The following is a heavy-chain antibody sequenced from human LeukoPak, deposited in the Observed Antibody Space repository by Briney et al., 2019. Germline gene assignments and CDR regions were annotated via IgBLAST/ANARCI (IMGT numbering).Heavy chain of an antibody. Sequence: ASVKVSCKASGYTFTGYGINWVGEAPGQGLEWMGWISTYNGDTNYAQKLQGRVTMTTDTSTSTAYMELRSLRSDDTAVYYCARGSSYGFSMGYWGQGTLVTVSS. CDR1: GYTFTGYG. CDR3: ARGSSYGFSMGY. D-gene: IGHD3-16*01. V-gene: IGHV1-18*01. CDR2: ISTYNGDT. J-gene: IGHJ4*02.